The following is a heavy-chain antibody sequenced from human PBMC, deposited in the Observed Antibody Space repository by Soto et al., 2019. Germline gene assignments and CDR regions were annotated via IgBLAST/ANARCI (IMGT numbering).Heavy chain of an antibody. CDR3: AKDEYQLLFFWD. V-gene: IGHV3-23*01. CDR1: GFTFSSYA. Sequence: EVQLLESGGGLVQPGGSLRLSCAASGFTFSSYAMSWVRQAPGKGLEWVSAISGSGGSTYYADSVKGRFTISRDNSKNTLYLQMNSLGAEDTAVYYCAKDEYQLLFFWDWGQGTLVTVSS. CDR2: ISGSGGST. D-gene: IGHD2-2*01. J-gene: IGHJ4*02.